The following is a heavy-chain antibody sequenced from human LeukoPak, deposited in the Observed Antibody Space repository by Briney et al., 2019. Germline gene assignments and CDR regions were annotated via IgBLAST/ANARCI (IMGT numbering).Heavy chain of an antibody. D-gene: IGHD2-15*01. CDR2: IIPILGIA. J-gene: IGHJ3*02. V-gene: IGHV1-69*04. Sequence: VASVKVSCKASGGTFSSYAISWVRQAPGQGLEWMGRIIPILGIANYAQKFQGRVTITADESTNTAYMELSSLRSEDTAVYYCARLGLLPNAFDIWGQGTMVTVSS. CDR1: GGTFSSYA. CDR3: ARLGLLPNAFDI.